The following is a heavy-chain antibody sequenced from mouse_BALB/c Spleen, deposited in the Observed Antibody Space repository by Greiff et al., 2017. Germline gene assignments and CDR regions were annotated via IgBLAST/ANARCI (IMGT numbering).Heavy chain of an antibody. D-gene: IGHD1-1*01. J-gene: IGHJ4*01. CDR2: IWSGGST. CDR3: ARDRYYGSSYGAMDY. V-gene: IGHV2-4-1*01. CDR1: GFSLTSYG. Sequence: QVQLKASGPGLVQPSQRLSITCTVSGFSLTSYGVPWVRQSPGKGLEWLGVIWSGGSTDYNSALKSRLSISKDNSKSQVFLKMNSLQTDDTARYYGARDRYYGSSYGAMDYWGQGTSVTVSS.